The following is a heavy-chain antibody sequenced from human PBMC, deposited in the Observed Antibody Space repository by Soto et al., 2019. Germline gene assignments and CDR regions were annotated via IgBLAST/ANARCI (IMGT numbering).Heavy chain of an antibody. CDR3: ASLYYYDSSGYPPYDY. V-gene: IGHV4-59*08. CDR1: GDSISSYY. Sequence: PSETLSLTCTVSGDSISSYYWSWIRQPPGKGLEWIGYIYYSGSTNYNPSLKSRVTISVDTSKNQFSLKLSSVTAADTAVYYCASLYYYDSSGYPPYDYWGQGTLVTVSS. D-gene: IGHD3-22*01. CDR2: IYYSGST. J-gene: IGHJ4*02.